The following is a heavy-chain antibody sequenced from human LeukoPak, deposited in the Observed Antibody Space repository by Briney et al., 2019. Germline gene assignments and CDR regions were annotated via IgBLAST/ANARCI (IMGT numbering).Heavy chain of an antibody. Sequence: SETLSLTCTVPGGSISTYYWSWIRQPPGKGLEWIGYIYDNGRTNYNPSLKSRVAMSVDTSKTQFSLKLTSVTAADTAVYYCARDLLGRGGSFDYWGQGTLVTVSS. V-gene: IGHV4-59*01. CDR1: GGSISTYY. J-gene: IGHJ4*02. CDR3: ARDLLGRGGSFDY. D-gene: IGHD3-10*01. CDR2: IYDNGRT.